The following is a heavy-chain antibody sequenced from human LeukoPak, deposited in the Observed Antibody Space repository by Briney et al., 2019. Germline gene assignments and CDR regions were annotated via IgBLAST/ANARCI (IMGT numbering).Heavy chain of an antibody. CDR1: GFTFSSFA. CDR3: AKRKNSPGYSSLDQ. CDR2: VSRTGSTK. Sequence: GGSLRLSCVASGFTFSSFALDWVRQAPGRGLEWISVVSRTGSTKYYADSVKCRFTVSRDNSKNTVYLQINSLRVDDSAVYYCAKRKNSPGYSSLDQWGQGTLVTVSS. D-gene: IGHD2-15*01. J-gene: IGHJ4*02. V-gene: IGHV3-23*01.